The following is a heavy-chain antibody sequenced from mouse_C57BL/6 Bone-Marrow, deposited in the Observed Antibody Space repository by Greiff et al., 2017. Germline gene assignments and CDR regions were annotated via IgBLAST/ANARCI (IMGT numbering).Heavy chain of an antibody. V-gene: IGHV1-61*01. Sequence: QVQLQQPGAELVRPGSSVKLSCKASGYTFTSYWMDWVKQRPGQGLEWIGNIYPSDSETHYNQKFKDKATLTVDKSSSTAYMQLSSLLSEDASVFYCGGGGSSYHVFAFDYWGQGTSLTVSS. J-gene: IGHJ2*02. CDR2: IYPSDSET. CDR3: GGGGSSYHVFAFDY. CDR1: GYTFTSYW. D-gene: IGHD1-1*01.